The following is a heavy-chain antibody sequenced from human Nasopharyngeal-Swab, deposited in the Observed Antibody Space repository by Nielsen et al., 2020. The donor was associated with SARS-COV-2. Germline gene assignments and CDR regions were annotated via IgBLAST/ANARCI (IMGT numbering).Heavy chain of an antibody. D-gene: IGHD3-3*01. CDR3: ARDEKSQGIFGVVISGQWWFDP. CDR1: GYTFTSYA. Sequence: SVKVSCKASGYTFTSYAMNWVQQAPGQGLEWMGWINTNTGNPTYAQGFTGRFVFSLDTSVSTAYLQISSLKAEDTALYYCARDEKSQGIFGVVISGQWWFDPWGQGTLVTVSS. CDR2: INTNTGNP. V-gene: IGHV7-4-1*02. J-gene: IGHJ5*02.